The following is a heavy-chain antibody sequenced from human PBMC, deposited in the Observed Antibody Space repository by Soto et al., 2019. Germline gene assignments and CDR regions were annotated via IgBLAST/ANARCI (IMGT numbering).Heavy chain of an antibody. V-gene: IGHV1-18*01. J-gene: IGHJ4*02. Sequence: QVHLVQSGAEVKKPGASVKVSCKGSGYGFTTYGITWVRQAPGQGLEWMAWISAHNGNTNYAQKLQGRGTVTRDTSPSTANMELRSLRSDATAVYYCARGRYGDYWGQGTLVTVSS. CDR3: ARGRYGDY. D-gene: IGHD1-1*01. CDR1: GYGFTTYG. CDR2: ISAHNGNT.